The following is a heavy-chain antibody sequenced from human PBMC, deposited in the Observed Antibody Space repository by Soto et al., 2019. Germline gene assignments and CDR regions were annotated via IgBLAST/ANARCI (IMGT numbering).Heavy chain of an antibody. V-gene: IGHV3-74*01. D-gene: IGHD2-15*01. CDR1: GLTFNRCW. J-gene: IGHJ5*02. CDR2: INTDGSNT. Sequence: GSLRLSCAASGLTFNRCWMHWVRHAPGKGLVWVSHINTDGSNTNYADSVKGRFTISRDNAKSTLFLQMNSLRDEDTAVYYCAREFCSGGNCYTYYFAPWGQGIPVTVSS. CDR3: AREFCSGGNCYTYYFAP.